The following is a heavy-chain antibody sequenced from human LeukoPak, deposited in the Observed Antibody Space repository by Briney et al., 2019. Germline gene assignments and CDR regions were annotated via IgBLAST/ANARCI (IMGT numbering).Heavy chain of an antibody. V-gene: IGHV1-2*02. CDR1: GYTFTGYY. J-gene: IGHJ3*02. CDR2: INPNSGGT. D-gene: IGHD2-2*01. CDR3: ARVWYQLLQNDAFDI. Sequence: ASVKASCKASGYTFTGYYMHWVRQAPGQGLEWMGWINPNSGGTNYAQKFQGRVTMTRDTSISTAYMELSRLRSDDTAAYYCARVWYQLLQNDAFDIWGQGTMVTVSS.